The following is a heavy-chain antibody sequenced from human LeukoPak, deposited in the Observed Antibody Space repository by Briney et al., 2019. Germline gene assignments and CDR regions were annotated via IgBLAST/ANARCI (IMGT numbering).Heavy chain of an antibody. CDR1: GFTVSSNY. CDR2: IYSGGST. V-gene: IGHV3-53*01. Sequence: GGSLRLSCAASGFTVSSNYMSWVRQAPGKGLEWVSVIYSGGSTYYADSVKGRFTISRDNSKNTLYLQMNSLGAEDTAVYYCARSPDYYDSSGYVSWGQGTLVTVSS. J-gene: IGHJ5*02. D-gene: IGHD3-22*01. CDR3: ARSPDYYDSSGYVS.